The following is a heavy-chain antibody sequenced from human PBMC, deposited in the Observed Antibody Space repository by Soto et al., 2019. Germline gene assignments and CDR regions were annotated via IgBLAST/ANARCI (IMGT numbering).Heavy chain of an antibody. J-gene: IGHJ3*02. D-gene: IGHD3-22*01. CDR2: IYHSGST. Sequence: KSSETLSLTCAVSGGSISSSNWWSWVRQPPGKGLEWIGEIYHSGSTNYNPSLKSRVTISVDKSKNQFSLKLSSVTAADTAVYYCARRAITMIVVGPGAFDIWGQGTMVTVSS. CDR3: ARRAITMIVVGPGAFDI. CDR1: GGSISSSNW. V-gene: IGHV4-4*02.